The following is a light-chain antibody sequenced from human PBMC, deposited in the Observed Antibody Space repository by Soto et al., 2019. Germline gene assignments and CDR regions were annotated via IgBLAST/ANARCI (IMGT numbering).Light chain of an antibody. V-gene: IGKV3-15*01. CDR1: QSVSSN. CDR3: QEYNNWPQGT. Sequence: EIVMTQSPATLSVSPGERATLSSRASQSVSSNLAWYQQKPGQAPRLLIYGASTRATGIPARFSGSGSGTEFTLTISSLQSEEFAVYYCQEYNNWPQGTFGQGTKVEIK. CDR2: GAS. J-gene: IGKJ1*01.